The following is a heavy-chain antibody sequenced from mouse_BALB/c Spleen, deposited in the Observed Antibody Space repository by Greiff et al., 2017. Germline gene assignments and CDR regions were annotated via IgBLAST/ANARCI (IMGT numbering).Heavy chain of an antibody. CDR2: IWTGGGT. J-gene: IGHJ2*01. CDR3: VRGNDFPDYFDY. V-gene: IGHV2-9-2*01. D-gene: IGHD2-13*01. CDR1: GFSLTSYD. Sequence: QVQLQQSGPGLVAPSQSLSITCTVSGFSLTSYDISWIRQPPGKGLEWLGVIWTGGGTNYNSAFMSRLSISKDNSKSQVFLKMNSLQTDDTAIYYCVRGNDFPDYFDYWGQGTTLTVSS.